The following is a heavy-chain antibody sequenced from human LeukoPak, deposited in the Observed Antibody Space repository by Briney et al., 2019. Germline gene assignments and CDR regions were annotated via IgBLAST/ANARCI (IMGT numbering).Heavy chain of an antibody. J-gene: IGHJ4*02. V-gene: IGHV3-7*01. Sequence: GGSLRLSCAGSGFTFSSYWMSWVRQAPGKGLEWVANIKQDGSEKYYVDSVKGRFTISRDNAKNSLYLQMNSLRAEDTAVYYCTRGPPFDYWGQGTLVTVSS. CDR3: TRGPPFDY. CDR2: IKQDGSEK. CDR1: GFTFSSYW.